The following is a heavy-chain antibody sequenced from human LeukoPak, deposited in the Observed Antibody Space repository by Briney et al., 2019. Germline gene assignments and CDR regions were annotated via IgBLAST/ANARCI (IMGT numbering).Heavy chain of an antibody. D-gene: IGHD3-3*01. Sequence: ASVKVSCKASGYTFTGYYMHWVRQAPGQGLEWMGWANPNSGDTNYAQKFQGRVTMTRDTSISTAYMELRSVRSDDTAVYYCARDHGDDAFDIWGPGTMVTVSS. CDR2: ANPNSGDT. CDR1: GYTFTGYY. J-gene: IGHJ3*02. V-gene: IGHV1-2*02. CDR3: ARDHGDDAFDI.